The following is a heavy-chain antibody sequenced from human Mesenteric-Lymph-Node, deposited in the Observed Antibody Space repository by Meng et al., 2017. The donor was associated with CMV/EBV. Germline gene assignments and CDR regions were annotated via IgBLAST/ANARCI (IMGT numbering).Heavy chain of an antibody. D-gene: IGHD6-19*01. J-gene: IGHJ4*02. CDR3: ARDWGIAVAGGFDY. CDR2: IKQDGSEK. Sequence: GESLKISCAASGFTFSSYWMSWVRQAPGKGLEWVANIKQDGSEKYYVDSVKGRFTISRDNAKNSLYLQMNSLRAEDTAVYYCARDWGIAVAGGFDYWGQGTLVTVSS. CDR1: GFTFSSYW. V-gene: IGHV3-7*01.